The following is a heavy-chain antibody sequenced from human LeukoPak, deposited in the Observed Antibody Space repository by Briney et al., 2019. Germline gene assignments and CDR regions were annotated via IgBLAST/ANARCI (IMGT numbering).Heavy chain of an antibody. CDR2: ISSSSSYI. D-gene: IGHD3-10*01. Sequence: GGSLRLSCAVSGFTFSSYSMNWVRQAPGKGLEWVSSISSSSSYIYYADSVKGRFTISRDNAKNSLYLQMNSLRAEDTAVYYCASNTYYYGSGSYYPTDYWGQGTLVTVSS. V-gene: IGHV3-21*01. CDR1: GFTFSSYS. CDR3: ASNTYYYGSGSYYPTDY. J-gene: IGHJ4*02.